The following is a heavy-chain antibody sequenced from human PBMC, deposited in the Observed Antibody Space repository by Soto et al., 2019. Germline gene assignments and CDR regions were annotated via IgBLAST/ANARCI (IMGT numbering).Heavy chain of an antibody. CDR2: IYYRGTT. CDR3: ARDYGDYQFDY. V-gene: IGHV4-39*02. D-gene: IGHD4-17*01. Sequence: TLSLTCTVSGGSISSSSYYWGWIRQPPGKGLEWIGNIYYRGTTYYNPSLKSRVTISVDTSKNQFSLKLASVTAADTAVYYCARDYGDYQFDYWGQGTLVTGLL. CDR1: GGSISSSSYY. J-gene: IGHJ4*02.